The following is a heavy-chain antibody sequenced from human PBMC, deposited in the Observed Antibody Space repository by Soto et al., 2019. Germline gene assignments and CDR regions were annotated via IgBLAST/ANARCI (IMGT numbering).Heavy chain of an antibody. CDR2: ISYDGSNK. CDR1: GFTFSSYG. V-gene: IGHV3-30*18. J-gene: IGHJ4*02. CDR3: AKSYYDRSGSTFDY. D-gene: IGHD3-10*01. Sequence: QVQLVESGGGVVQPGRSLRLSCAASGFTFSSYGMHWVRQAPGKGLEWVAVISYDGSNKYYADSVKGRFTISRDNSKNTLYLQMNSLRAEVTAVYYCAKSYYDRSGSTFDYWGQGTLVTVSS.